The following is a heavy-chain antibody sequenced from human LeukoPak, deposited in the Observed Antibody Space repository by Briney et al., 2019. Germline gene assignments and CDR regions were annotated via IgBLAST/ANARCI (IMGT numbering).Heavy chain of an antibody. D-gene: IGHD3-22*01. CDR2: IVPILRTP. V-gene: IGHV1-69*01. J-gene: IGHJ6*02. CDR3: ARSKGRRTSGYNHYYAMDV. Sequence: GSSVKVSCKSFRDTFSSSGISWVRQAPGQGLEWMGGIVPILRTPDYAKKFQGKVTITADESTTTAYMELSSLTSEDTAVYYCARSKGRRTSGYNHYYAMDVWGQGTTVTLSS. CDR1: RDTFSSSG.